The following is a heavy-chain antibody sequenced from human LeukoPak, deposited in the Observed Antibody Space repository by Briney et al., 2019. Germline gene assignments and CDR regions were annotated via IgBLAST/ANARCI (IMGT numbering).Heavy chain of an antibody. J-gene: IGHJ5*02. V-gene: IGHV4-34*01. Sequence: PSETLSLTCAVYGGSFSGYYWSWIRQPPGKGLEWIGEINHSGSANYNPSLKSRVTISVDTSKNQFSLELSSVTAADTAVYYCARVGGYSGYLNTYNWFDPWGQGTLVTVSS. CDR3: ARVGGYSGYLNTYNWFDP. D-gene: IGHD5-12*01. CDR1: GGSFSGYY. CDR2: INHSGSA.